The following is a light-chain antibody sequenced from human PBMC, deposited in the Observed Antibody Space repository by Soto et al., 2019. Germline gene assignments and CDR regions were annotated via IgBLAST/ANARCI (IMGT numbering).Light chain of an antibody. Sequence: QSALTQPPSASGTPGQRIIISCSGSTSNIESHSVNWYQHVPGTAPKLLIVTNNQRPSGVPDRFSGSKSGASASLAISGLQSEDEATYYCATWDDSRKGVFGTGTKLTVL. CDR2: TNN. J-gene: IGLJ1*01. CDR3: ATWDDSRKGV. CDR1: TSNIESHS. V-gene: IGLV1-44*01.